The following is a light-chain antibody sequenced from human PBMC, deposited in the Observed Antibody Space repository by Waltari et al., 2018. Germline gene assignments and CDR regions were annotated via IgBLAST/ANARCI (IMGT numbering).Light chain of an antibody. J-gene: IGKJ2*01. CDR3: QQYFVYPYT. CDR1: RYISGY. V-gene: IGKV1-8*01. Sequence: AIRMTQSPSSLAASTEDRATFTGGASRYISGYLAWYKQKPGKAPNLLVYASSTSQTGVPSRFIGSGSGTAFTLTIDCLQSEDFATYYCQQYFVYPYTFGQGTKLEIK. CDR2: ASS.